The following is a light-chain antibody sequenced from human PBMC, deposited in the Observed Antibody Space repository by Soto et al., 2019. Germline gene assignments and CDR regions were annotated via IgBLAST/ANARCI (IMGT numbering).Light chain of an antibody. CDR2: DAS. J-gene: IGKJ1*01. CDR3: QQRSNWPPWT. V-gene: IGKV3-11*01. CDR1: QSISRH. Sequence: VLTQSPATLSLSPGERATLSCRASQSISRHLAWYQQKPGQAPRLLIYDASNRATDIPARFSGSGSGTDFTLTISSLEPEDFAVYHCQQRSNWPPWTFGQGTKVDIK.